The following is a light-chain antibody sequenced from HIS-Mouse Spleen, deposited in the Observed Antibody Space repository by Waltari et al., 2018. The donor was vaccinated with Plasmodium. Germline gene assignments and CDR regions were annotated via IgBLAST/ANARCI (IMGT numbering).Light chain of an antibody. CDR2: KDS. CDR3: QSADSSGTYVV. J-gene: IGLJ2*01. V-gene: IGLV3-25*03. CDR1: ALPKQY. Sequence: SYELTQPPSVSVSPGQTARITCSGDALPKQYAYWYQQKPGQAPVLVRYKDSERPSGMPERFSGSSAGTTVTLTSSGGQAEDEADYYCQSADSSGTYVVFGGGTKLTVL.